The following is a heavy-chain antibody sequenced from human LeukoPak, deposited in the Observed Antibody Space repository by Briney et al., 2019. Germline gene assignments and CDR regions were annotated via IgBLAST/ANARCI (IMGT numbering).Heavy chain of an antibody. J-gene: IGHJ5*02. CDR1: GFTFSNYW. D-gene: IGHD3-22*01. CDR2: IRSNSDGGTI. CDR3: ATDFYDST. V-gene: IGHV3-15*07. Sequence: PGGSLRLSCAASGFTFSNYWMNWVRQAPGKGLEWVGRIRSNSDGGTIDYAAPVKGRFTLSRDDSKTTLYLQMNSLQTEDTAVYYCATDFYDSTWGQGTLVTVSS.